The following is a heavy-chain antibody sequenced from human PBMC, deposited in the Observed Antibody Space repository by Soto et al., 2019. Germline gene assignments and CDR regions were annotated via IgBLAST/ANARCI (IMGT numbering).Heavy chain of an antibody. Sequence: SETLSLTCTVAGGSISSSSYYWGWIRQPPGKGLEWIGSIFYSGSTYYNPSLKSRVTISVDTSKNQFSLKLSSVTAADTAVYYCARHLTYCSAGSCYSDFPYYGMDVWGQGTTVTAP. V-gene: IGHV4-39*01. CDR2: IFYSGST. D-gene: IGHD2-15*01. CDR1: GGSISSSSYY. J-gene: IGHJ6*02. CDR3: ARHLTYCSAGSCYSDFPYYGMDV.